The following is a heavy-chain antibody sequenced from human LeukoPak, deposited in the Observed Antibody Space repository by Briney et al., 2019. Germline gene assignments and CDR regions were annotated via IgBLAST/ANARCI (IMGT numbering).Heavy chain of an antibody. CDR2: IYYSGST. CDR1: GGSISSGGYY. Sequence: PSQTLSLTCTVSGGSISSGGYYWSWIRQHPGKGLEWIGYIYYSGSTYYNPSLKSRVTISVDTSKNQFSLKLSSVTAADTAVYYCARQGSSWYKRGLDYWGQGTLVTVSS. J-gene: IGHJ4*02. D-gene: IGHD6-13*01. CDR3: ARQGSSWYKRGLDY. V-gene: IGHV4-31*03.